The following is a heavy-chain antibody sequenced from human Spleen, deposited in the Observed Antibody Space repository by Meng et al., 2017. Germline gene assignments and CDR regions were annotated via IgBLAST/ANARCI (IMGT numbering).Heavy chain of an antibody. CDR2: MNPNSGNT. J-gene: IGHJ6*02. Sequence: ASVKVSCKASGYTFTSYEINWVRQATGQGLEWMGWMNPNSGNTGYAQKFQGRVTITRNTSISTAYMELSSLRSEDTAVYYCARGLLYYSYYGMDVWGQGTTVTVSS. CDR3: ARGLLYYSYYGMDV. CDR1: GYTFTSYE. V-gene: IGHV1-8*03. D-gene: IGHD1-26*01.